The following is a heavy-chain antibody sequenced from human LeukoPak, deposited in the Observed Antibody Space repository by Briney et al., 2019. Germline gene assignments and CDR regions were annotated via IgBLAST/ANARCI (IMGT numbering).Heavy chain of an antibody. D-gene: IGHD4-23*01. V-gene: IGHV3-23*01. CDR1: GFTFSSYA. Sequence: GGSLRLSCAASGFTFSSYAMSWVRQAPGKGLEWVSAISGSGGSTYYADSVKGRFTISRDNSKNTLYLQMNSLRAEDTAVYYCARVEGLLRWQTRRENWFDPWGQGTLVTVSS. CDR2: ISGSGGST. CDR3: ARVEGLLRWQTRRENWFDP. J-gene: IGHJ5*02.